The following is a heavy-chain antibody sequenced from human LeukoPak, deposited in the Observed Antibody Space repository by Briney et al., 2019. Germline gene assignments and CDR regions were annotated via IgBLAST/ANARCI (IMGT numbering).Heavy chain of an antibody. CDR3: VRDNPRQQGFAY. D-gene: IGHD6-13*01. J-gene: IGHJ4*02. V-gene: IGHV3-48*01. CDR1: GFIFSSYS. CDR2: LGPTSSTI. Sequence: PGGSLRLSCAASGFIFSSYSMNWVRQAPGKGLERVSYLGPTSSTISYADSVRGRFTISRDNAKNSLYLQMNSLRAEDTAVYYCVRDNPRQQGFAYWGQGTLVTVSS.